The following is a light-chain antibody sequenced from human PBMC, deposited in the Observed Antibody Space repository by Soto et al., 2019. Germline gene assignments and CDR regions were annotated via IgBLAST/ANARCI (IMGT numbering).Light chain of an antibody. J-gene: IGKJ5*01. CDR1: QDISNW. Sequence: IQMTQSPSSVSASVGARVTTGCRESQDISNWLAWYQQKPGKAPNLLIFGAKNLQSGVPSRFSGSGYGTDFTLTITTLQPEDVGIYYCQQCPATPLTSGQRRRPEVK. CDR2: GAK. CDR3: QQCPATPLT. V-gene: IGKV1-12*01.